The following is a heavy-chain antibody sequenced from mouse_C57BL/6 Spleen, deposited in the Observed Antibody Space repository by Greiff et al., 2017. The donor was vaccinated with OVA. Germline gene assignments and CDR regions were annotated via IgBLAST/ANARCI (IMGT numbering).Heavy chain of an antibody. V-gene: IGHV8-12*01. Sequence: QVTLKESGPGILQSSQTLSLTCSFSGFSLSTSGMGVSWIRQPSGKGLEWLAHIYWDDDKRYNPSLKSRLTISKDTSRNQVFLKITSVDTADTATYYCARSYYSKGWYFDVWGTGTTVTVSS. CDR1: GFSLSTSGMG. CDR3: ARSYYSKGWYFDV. CDR2: IYWDDDK. D-gene: IGHD2-5*01. J-gene: IGHJ1*03.